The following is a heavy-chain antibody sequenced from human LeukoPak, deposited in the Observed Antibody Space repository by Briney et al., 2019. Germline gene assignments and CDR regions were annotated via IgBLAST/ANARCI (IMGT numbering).Heavy chain of an antibody. CDR3: ASDGNDYGDFMDY. Sequence: GEPLRLSCAASGFTFSTYWMSWVRQAPGKGLEWVANIKQDGSEKYYVDSVKGRFTISRDNAKNSLYLQMNSLRAEDTALYYCASDGNDYGDFMDYWGQGTLVTVSS. J-gene: IGHJ4*02. CDR1: GFTFSTYW. V-gene: IGHV3-7*01. D-gene: IGHD4-17*01. CDR2: IKQDGSEK.